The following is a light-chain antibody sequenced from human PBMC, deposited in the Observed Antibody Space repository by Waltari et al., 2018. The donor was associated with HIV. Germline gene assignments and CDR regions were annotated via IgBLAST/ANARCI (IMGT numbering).Light chain of an antibody. CDR3: QVWDSSSEHVV. J-gene: IGLJ2*01. V-gene: IGLV3-21*04. CDR1: NIGSKS. Sequence: SYVLTQPPSVSVAPGTTARITCGVNNIGSKSVHWYQHKPGQAPVLVIYYDRERPSGIPERFSGSDSGNTATLTINRVEAGDEADYYCQVWDSSSEHVVFGGGTKLTVL. CDR2: YDR.